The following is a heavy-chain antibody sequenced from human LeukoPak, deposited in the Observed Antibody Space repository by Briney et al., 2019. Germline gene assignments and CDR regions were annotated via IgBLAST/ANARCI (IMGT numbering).Heavy chain of an antibody. D-gene: IGHD5-12*01. CDR1: GFTVSSNY. J-gene: IGHJ4*02. CDR3: ARQVHSGYDATHFDS. V-gene: IGHV3-53*01. Sequence: GGSLRLSCAASGFTVSSNYMSWVRQAPGNGLEWISVIYSSGRTYYADSVKGRFTISRDNSNNTLYLQMNSLRAEDTAVYYCARQVHSGYDATHFDSWGQGTLVTVSS. CDR2: IYSSGRT.